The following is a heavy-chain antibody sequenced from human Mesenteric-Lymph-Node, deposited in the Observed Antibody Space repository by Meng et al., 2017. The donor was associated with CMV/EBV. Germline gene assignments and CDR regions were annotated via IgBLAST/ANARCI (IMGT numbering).Heavy chain of an antibody. CDR3: ARVGRGRDPWYFDL. CDR2: TYSDGTT. D-gene: IGHD1-26*01. Sequence: CAASGFTVTSGYMRWVRQAPGKGLEWVSVTYSDGTTYYGDSVKGRFTVSRDNSKDTLYLQMNSLRAEDTAVYYCARVGRGRDPWYFDLWGRGTLVTVSS. CDR1: GFTVTSGY. V-gene: IGHV3-66*01. J-gene: IGHJ2*01.